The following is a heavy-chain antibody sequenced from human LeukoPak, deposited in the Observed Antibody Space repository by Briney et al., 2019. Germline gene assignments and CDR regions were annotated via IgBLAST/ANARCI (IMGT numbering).Heavy chain of an antibody. CDR2: ISYDGSNK. J-gene: IGHJ6*02. V-gene: IGHV3-30*04. D-gene: IGHD3-22*01. Sequence: PGGSLRLSCAASGFTFSSYAMHWVRQAPGKGLEWVAVISYDGSNKYYADSVKGRFTISRDSSKNTLYLQMNSLRAEDTAVYYCARSDSSGYYYIYYYYGMDVWGQGTTVTVSS. CDR1: GFTFSSYA. CDR3: ARSDSSGYYYIYYYYGMDV.